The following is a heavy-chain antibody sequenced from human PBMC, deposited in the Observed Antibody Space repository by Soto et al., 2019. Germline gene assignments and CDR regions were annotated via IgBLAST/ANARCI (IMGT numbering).Heavy chain of an antibody. Sequence: GGSLRLSCAASGFTFSNYAMSWVRQAPGKGLEWVSIISGSGDSPYYADSVKGRFTISRDNSRNTLYLQMNSLRAGDSAKYYCAKEGTSGLYYFDYWGQGALVTVSS. CDR1: GFTFSNYA. J-gene: IGHJ4*02. CDR2: ISGSGDSP. D-gene: IGHD6-19*01. V-gene: IGHV3-23*01. CDR3: AKEGTSGLYYFDY.